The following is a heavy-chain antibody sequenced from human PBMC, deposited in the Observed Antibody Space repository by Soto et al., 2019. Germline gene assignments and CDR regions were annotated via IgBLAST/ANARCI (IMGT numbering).Heavy chain of an antibody. CDR3: AREGVREDCGGDCY. CDR2: IIPILGIA. D-gene: IGHD2-21*02. CDR1: GGTFSSYT. V-gene: IGHV1-69*08. Sequence: QVQLVQSGAEVKKPGSSVKVSCKASGGTFSSYTISWVRQAPGQGLEWMGRIIPILGIANYAQKFQGRVTITADKSTSTAYMELSSLRSEDTAVYYCAREGVREDCGGDCYWGQGTLVTVSS. J-gene: IGHJ4*02.